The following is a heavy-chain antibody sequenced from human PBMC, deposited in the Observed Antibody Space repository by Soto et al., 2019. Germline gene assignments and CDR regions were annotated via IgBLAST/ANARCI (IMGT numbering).Heavy chain of an antibody. CDR3: ARGEVTTGVF. Sequence: KPSETLSLTCAVYGRSVGGYYWSWVRQPPGKGLEWIGEINHSGSITYAPSLKSRVTMSVDTSKNQFSLRLNSVTAADTAVYYCARGEVTTGVFWGQGTQVTVSS. J-gene: IGHJ4*02. CDR1: GRSVGGYY. CDR2: INHSGSI. D-gene: IGHD4-17*01. V-gene: IGHV4-34*01.